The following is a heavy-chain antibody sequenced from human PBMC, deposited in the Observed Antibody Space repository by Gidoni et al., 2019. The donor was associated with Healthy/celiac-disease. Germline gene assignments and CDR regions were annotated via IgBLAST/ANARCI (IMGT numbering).Heavy chain of an antibody. V-gene: IGHV4-61*02. Sequence: QVQLQESGPGLVKPSQTLSLTSTVSGGSISSGSYYWGWIRQPAGKGLEWIGRIYTSGSTNYNPSLKSRVTISVDTSKNQFSLKLSSVTAADTAVYYCARAEYRGLFQHWGQGTLVTVSS. D-gene: IGHD3-16*02. CDR1: GGSISSGSYY. CDR3: ARAEYRGLFQH. CDR2: IYTSGST. J-gene: IGHJ1*01.